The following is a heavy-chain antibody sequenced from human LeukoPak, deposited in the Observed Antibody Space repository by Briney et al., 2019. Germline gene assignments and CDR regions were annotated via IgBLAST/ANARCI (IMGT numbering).Heavy chain of an antibody. V-gene: IGHV3-43*02. J-gene: IGHJ6*03. D-gene: IGHD6-13*01. CDR1: GFTFDDYA. CDR2: ISGDGGST. Sequence: PGGSLRLSCAASGFTFDDYAMHWVRQAPGKGLEWVSLISGDGGSTYYADSVKGRFTISRGNSKNSLYLQMNSLRTEDTALYYCAKNSGSSWTYYYYYMDVWGKGTTVTVSS. CDR3: AKNSGSSWTYYYYYMDV.